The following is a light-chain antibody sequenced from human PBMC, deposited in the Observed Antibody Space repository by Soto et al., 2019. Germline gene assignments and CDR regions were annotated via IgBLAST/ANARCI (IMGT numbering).Light chain of an antibody. CDR2: GTS. CDR1: QSISDT. V-gene: IGKV3-20*01. J-gene: IGKJ1*01. Sequence: EIVLTPSSITLSLSPGERATPSWRASQSISDTVAWQQKTRGQATMLLNCGTSTRATGVPDRFSGSGSATDFTLTISRLEPEDFAVYYCQQYGSSPSTFGQGTKVDIK. CDR3: QQYGSSPST.